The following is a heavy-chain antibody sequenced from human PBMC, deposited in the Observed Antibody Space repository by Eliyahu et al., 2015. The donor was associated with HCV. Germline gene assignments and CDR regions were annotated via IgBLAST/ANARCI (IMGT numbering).Heavy chain of an antibody. CDR1: GYTFTXXY. CDR3: ARSLHYYDSSGSRSEDVFDI. CDR2: INPSGGST. V-gene: IGHV1-46*01. D-gene: IGHD3-22*01. J-gene: IGHJ3*02. Sequence: QVQMVQSGAEVKKPGASVKVSCKASGYTFTXXYMHWVRQAPGQGLEWMGIINPSGGSTSYAQKFQGRVTMTRDTSTSTVYMELSSLRSEDTAVYYCARSLHYYDSSGSRSEDVFDIWGQGTLVTVSS.